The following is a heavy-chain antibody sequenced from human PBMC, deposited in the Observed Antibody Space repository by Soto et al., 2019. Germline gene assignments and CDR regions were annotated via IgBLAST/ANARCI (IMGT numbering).Heavy chain of an antibody. J-gene: IGHJ6*02. CDR1: GGSVSSGSYY. D-gene: IGHD3-3*01. CDR2: IYYSGST. V-gene: IGHV4-61*01. CDR3: ARDTITIFGVVTPLAV. Sequence: SETLSLTCTVSGGSVSSGSYYWSWIRQPPGKGLEWIGYIYYSGSTNYNPSLKSRVTISVDTSKNQFSLKLSSVTAADTAVYYCARDTITIFGVVTPLAVWGQGTTVTVSS.